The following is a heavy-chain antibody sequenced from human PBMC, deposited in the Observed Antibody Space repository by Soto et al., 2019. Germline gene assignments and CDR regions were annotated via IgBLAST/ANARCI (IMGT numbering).Heavy chain of an antibody. Sequence: GGSLRLSCAASGFTFSSYGMHWVRQAPGKGLEWVAVISYDGSNKYYADSVKGRFTISRDNSKNTLYLRMNSLRAEDTAVYYCAKDPSGSTPYWGQGPLVTLSS. D-gene: IGHD2-15*01. J-gene: IGHJ4*02. CDR1: GFTFSSYG. V-gene: IGHV3-30*18. CDR2: ISYDGSNK. CDR3: AKDPSGSTPY.